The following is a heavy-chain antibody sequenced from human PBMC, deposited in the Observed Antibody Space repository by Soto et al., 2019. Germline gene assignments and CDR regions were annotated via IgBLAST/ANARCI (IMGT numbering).Heavy chain of an antibody. V-gene: IGHV4-59*08. CDR2: IHYTGTT. Sequence: QVQLQESGPGLVRPSETLSLTCAVSGGPITSHFWGWIRQSPSTGLEWIGYIHYTGTTPYNPSRRSRVAMSIDTSTRQCSLRLNSVTAADSAVYYCARYDDYVPLFFVSWGQGTLVTVSS. D-gene: IGHD4-17*01. CDR1: GGPITSHF. CDR3: ARYDDYVPLFFVS. J-gene: IGHJ4*02.